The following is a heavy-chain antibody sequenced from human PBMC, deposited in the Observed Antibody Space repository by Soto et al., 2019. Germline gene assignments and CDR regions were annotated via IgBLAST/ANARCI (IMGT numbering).Heavy chain of an antibody. Sequence: QVQLQESGPGLVKPSGTLSLTCAVSSGSISSSNWWSWVRQPPGKGLEWIGEIYHSGSTNYNPSLKSRVTISVDKSTNQFSMKLSSVTAADTAVYYCAGGITVAGPSRDGFDIWGQGTMVTVSS. J-gene: IGHJ3*02. CDR3: AGGITVAGPSRDGFDI. D-gene: IGHD6-19*01. V-gene: IGHV4-4*02. CDR2: IYHSGST. CDR1: SGSISSSNW.